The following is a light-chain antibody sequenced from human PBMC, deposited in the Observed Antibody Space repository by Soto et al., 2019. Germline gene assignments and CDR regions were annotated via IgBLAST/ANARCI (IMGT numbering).Light chain of an antibody. Sequence: EIVMTQSPATLSLSPGERATLSCRASQSVSSYLAWYQQKPGQAPRLLIYGASSRATGIPDRFSGSGSGTDFTLTISRLEPEDFAVYYCQQYGSSPRTFGQGTKVDNK. CDR3: QQYGSSPRT. J-gene: IGKJ1*01. CDR1: QSVSSY. CDR2: GAS. V-gene: IGKV3-20*01.